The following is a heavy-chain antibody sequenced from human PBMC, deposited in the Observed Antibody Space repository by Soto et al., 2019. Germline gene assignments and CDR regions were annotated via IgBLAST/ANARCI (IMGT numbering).Heavy chain of an antibody. CDR2: ISAYNGNT. CDR1: GYTFTSYG. J-gene: IGHJ6*02. V-gene: IGHV1-18*04. CDR3: ARGCSSTSCYAYYYYYYGMDV. D-gene: IGHD2-2*01. Sequence: ASVKVSCKASGYTFTSYGISWVRQAPGQGLEWMGWISAYNGNTNYAQKLQGRVTMTTDTSTSTAYMELRSLRSDDTAVYYCARGCSSTSCYAYYYYYYGMDVQGQGPTVTVSS.